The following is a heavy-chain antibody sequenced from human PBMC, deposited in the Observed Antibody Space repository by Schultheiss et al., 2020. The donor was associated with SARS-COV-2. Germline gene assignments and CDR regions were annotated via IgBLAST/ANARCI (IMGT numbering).Heavy chain of an antibody. CDR3: AKVKESGGRFREYAFDI. J-gene: IGHJ3*02. CDR1: GLTFSSYW. Sequence: GGSLRLSCAASGLTFSSYWMSWVRQAPGKGLEWVANIKQDGSEKYYVDSVKGRFTISRDNAKNSLYLQMNSLRAEDTALYYCAKVKESGGRFREYAFDIWGQGTMVTGSS. D-gene: IGHD3-10*01. CDR2: IKQDGSEK. V-gene: IGHV3-7*03.